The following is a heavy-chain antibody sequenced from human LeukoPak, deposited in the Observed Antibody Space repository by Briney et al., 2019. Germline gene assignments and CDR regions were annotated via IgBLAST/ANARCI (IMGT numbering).Heavy chain of an antibody. CDR1: GASISSNY. CDR2: INNNGRI. CDR3: ARGAGWYDY. V-gene: IGHV4-59*08. J-gene: IGHJ4*02. D-gene: IGHD6-19*01. Sequence: SSETLSLTCTVSGASISSNYWSWIRQSPGKELEWIAYINNNGRINYNPSLKSRVTISADTSKNQFSLNVRSVTAADTAVYYCARGAGWYDYWGQGTQVTVFS.